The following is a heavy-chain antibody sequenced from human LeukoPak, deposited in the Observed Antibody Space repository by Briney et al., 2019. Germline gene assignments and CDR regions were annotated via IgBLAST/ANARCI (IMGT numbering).Heavy chain of an antibody. CDR3: ARRAKVYSRSRYYFDY. V-gene: IGHV3-7*01. D-gene: IGHD6-13*01. CDR2: IKQDGSEK. J-gene: IGHJ4*02. Sequence: PGGSLRLSCAASGFTFSIYWMSWVRQAPGKGLEWVANIKQDGSEKYYVDSVKGRFTISRDNAKNSLYLQMNSLRAEDTAVYYCARRAKVYSRSRYYFDYWGQGTLVTVSS. CDR1: GFTFSIYW.